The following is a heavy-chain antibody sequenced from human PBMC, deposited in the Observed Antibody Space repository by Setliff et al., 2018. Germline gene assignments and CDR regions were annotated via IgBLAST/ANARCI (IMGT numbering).Heavy chain of an antibody. V-gene: IGHV3-74*01. J-gene: IGHJ4*02. CDR3: VRGYCSSSSCYGTMGY. CDR1: GFTFSSYG. D-gene: IGHD2-2*01. Sequence: GGSLRLSCAASGFTFSSYGMHWVRQAPGRGLVWVSRINSDGSTTNYADSVKGRFTISRDNAKNTLYLQMNSLRAEDTAVYYCVRGYCSSSSCYGTMGYWGQGTLVTVSS. CDR2: INSDGSTT.